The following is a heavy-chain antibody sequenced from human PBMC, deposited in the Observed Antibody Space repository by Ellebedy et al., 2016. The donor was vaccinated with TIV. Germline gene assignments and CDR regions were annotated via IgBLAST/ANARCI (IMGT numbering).Heavy chain of an antibody. Sequence: GGSLRLSCAASGFTFSSYAMSWVRQAPGKGLEWVSYISSSTTINYADSVKGRFTISRDNAKNSLYLQMNSLRDEDTAVYYCARARYDFWSGYYSRNWYFDLWGRGTLVTVSS. CDR2: ISSSTTI. CDR1: GFTFSSYA. D-gene: IGHD3-3*01. CDR3: ARARYDFWSGYYSRNWYFDL. V-gene: IGHV3-48*02. J-gene: IGHJ2*01.